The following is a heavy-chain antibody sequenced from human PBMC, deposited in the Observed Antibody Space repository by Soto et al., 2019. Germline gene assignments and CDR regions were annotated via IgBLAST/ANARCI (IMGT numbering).Heavy chain of an antibody. J-gene: IGHJ2*01. V-gene: IGHV1-69*06. CDR2: IIPIFGTA. Sequence: QVQLVQSGAEVKKPGSSVKVSCKASGGTFSSYAISWVRQAPGQGLEWMGGIIPIFGTANYAQKFQGRVTITADKTTGTAYIELSSLGSEDTAVYYWAGPPPPRVGAAAGYWYFDLWGRGTLVTVSS. D-gene: IGHD6-13*01. CDR3: AGPPPPRVGAAAGYWYFDL. CDR1: GGTFSSYA.